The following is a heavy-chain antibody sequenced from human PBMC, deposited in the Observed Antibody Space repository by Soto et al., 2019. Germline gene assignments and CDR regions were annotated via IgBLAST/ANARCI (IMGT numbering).Heavy chain of an antibody. Sequence: QITLKESGPTRVRPTQTLTLTCTFSGFSLTTSGVGVGWIRQTPGKALEYLAVIYWDDDKRYSPPLKSRLTITKYTSKNHVALMMAYMDPVDTGTYFCAQRGYMSGSWDQGYFDYWGQGALVSVSS. CDR3: AQRGYMSGSWDQGYFDY. V-gene: IGHV2-5*02. CDR1: GFSLTTSGVG. J-gene: IGHJ4*02. D-gene: IGHD1-1*01. CDR2: IYWDDDK.